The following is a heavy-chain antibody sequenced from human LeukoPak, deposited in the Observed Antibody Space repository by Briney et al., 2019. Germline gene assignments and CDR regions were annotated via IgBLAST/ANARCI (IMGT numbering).Heavy chain of an antibody. D-gene: IGHD1-1*01. CDR3: ARAIRNEEMDI. CDR1: GGSFSGYY. CDR2: INHSGST. Sequence: SETLSLTCAVYGGSFSGYYWSWIRQPPGKGLEWIGEINHSGSTNYNPSLKSRVTISVDTSKNQFSLKLSSVTAADTAVYYCARAIRNEEMDIWGQGTMVTVSS. J-gene: IGHJ3*02. V-gene: IGHV4-34*01.